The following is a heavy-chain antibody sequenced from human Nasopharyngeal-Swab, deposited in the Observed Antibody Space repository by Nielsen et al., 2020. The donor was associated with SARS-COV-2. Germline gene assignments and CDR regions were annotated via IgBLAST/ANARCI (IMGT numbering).Heavy chain of an antibody. D-gene: IGHD3-3*01. CDR1: GFTFSSYG. CDR2: ISYDGSNK. J-gene: IGHJ3*02. CDR3: ANLIFGDAFDI. Sequence: GESLKISCAASGFTFSSYGMHWVRQAPGKGLEWVAVISYDGSNKYYADSVKGRFTISRDNSKNTLYLQMNSLRAEDTAVYYRANLIFGDAFDIWGQGTMVTVSS. V-gene: IGHV3-30*18.